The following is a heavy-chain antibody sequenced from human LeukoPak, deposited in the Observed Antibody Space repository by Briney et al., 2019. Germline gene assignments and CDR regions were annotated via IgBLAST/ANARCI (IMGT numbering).Heavy chain of an antibody. CDR3: ARVGDYYDSSGYYFGWFDP. D-gene: IGHD3-22*01. Sequence: SETLSLTCAVYGGSFSGYYWSWIRQPPGKVLEWIGEIDHSGSTNYNPSLKRRVTISVDTSKNQFSLKLSSVTAADTAVYYCARVGDYYDSSGYYFGWFDPWGQGTLVTVSS. CDR1: GGSFSGYY. J-gene: IGHJ5*02. V-gene: IGHV4-34*01. CDR2: IDHSGST.